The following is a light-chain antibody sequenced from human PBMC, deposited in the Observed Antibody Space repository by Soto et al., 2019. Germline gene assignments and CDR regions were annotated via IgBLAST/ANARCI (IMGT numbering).Light chain of an antibody. J-gene: IGLJ1*01. Sequence: QSALTQPASVSGSPGQSITISCTGTSSDVGGYNYVSWYQQHPGKAPKLMIYDVSNRPSGVSNRFSGSKSGNTASVTISGLQAEDEADYYCSSYTSSSTLGGVFGTGTKVTVL. CDR1: SSDVGGYNY. V-gene: IGLV2-14*01. CDR2: DVS. CDR3: SSYTSSSTLGGV.